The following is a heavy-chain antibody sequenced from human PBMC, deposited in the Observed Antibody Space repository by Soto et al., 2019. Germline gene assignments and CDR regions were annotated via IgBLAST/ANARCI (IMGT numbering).Heavy chain of an antibody. CDR1: GDSVSSNGAT. V-gene: IGHV6-1*01. Sequence: SQTLSLTCAISGDSVSSNGATWNWIRQSPSRGLEWLGRAYYRSKWYIDYAASVKSRVTINPDTSKNQFSLQLNSVTPEDTAVYYCSRAAVAGYNYYGMDVWGQGTTVTVSS. CDR3: SRAAVAGYNYYGMDV. CDR2: AYYRSKWYI. J-gene: IGHJ6*02. D-gene: IGHD6-19*01.